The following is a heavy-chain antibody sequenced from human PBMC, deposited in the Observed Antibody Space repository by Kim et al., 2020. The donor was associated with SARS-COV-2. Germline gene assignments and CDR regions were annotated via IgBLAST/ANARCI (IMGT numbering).Heavy chain of an antibody. D-gene: IGHD3-3*01. J-gene: IGHJ6*02. CDR3: ARDNRITIFGVAVAAHYGMDV. CDR1: GYTFTSYA. Sequence: ASVKVSCKASGYTFTSYAMNWVRQAPGQGLDWMGWINTNTGNPTYAQGFTGRFVFSLDTSVSTAYLQISSLKAEDTAVYYCARDNRITIFGVAVAAHYGMDVWGQGTTVTVSS. CDR2: INTNTGNP. V-gene: IGHV7-4-1*02.